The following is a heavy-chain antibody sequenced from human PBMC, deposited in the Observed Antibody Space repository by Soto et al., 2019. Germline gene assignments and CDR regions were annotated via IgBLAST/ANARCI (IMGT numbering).Heavy chain of an antibody. CDR2: FYYTGTT. D-gene: IGHD2-8*02. J-gene: IGHJ4*02. CDR3: ARISYWVKDY. V-gene: IGHV4-61*08. Sequence: SETLSLTCTVSGGSVTRVGNFWTWIRQHPGKGLEWIGYFYYTGTTKYNPSLESRVTISADTSKNQFSLNLTSVTAADTAVYYCARISYWVKDYWGQGALVTVSS. CDR1: GGSVTRVGNF.